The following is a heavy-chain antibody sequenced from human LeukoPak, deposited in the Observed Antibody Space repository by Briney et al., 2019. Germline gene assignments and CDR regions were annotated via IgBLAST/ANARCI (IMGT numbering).Heavy chain of an antibody. Sequence: PSETLSLTCAVYGGSFSGYYWSWIRQPPGKGLEWIGEINHSGSTNYNPSLKSRVTISVDTSKNQFSLKLSSVTAADTAVYYCASLGIAVAGTVSDYWGQGSLVTVSS. CDR3: ASLGIAVAGTVSDY. CDR2: INHSGST. D-gene: IGHD6-19*01. V-gene: IGHV4-34*01. CDR1: GGSFSGYY. J-gene: IGHJ4*02.